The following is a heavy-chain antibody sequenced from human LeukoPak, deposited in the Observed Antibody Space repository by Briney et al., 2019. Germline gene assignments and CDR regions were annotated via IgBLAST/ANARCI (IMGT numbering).Heavy chain of an antibody. CDR3: AKDHGITMVRGVIIPNWFDP. Sequence: GGSLRLSCAASGFTFSSYAMSWVRQAPGKGLEWVSAISGSGGSTYYADSVKGRFTISRDNSKNTLYLQMNSLRAEDTAVYYCAKDHGITMVRGVIIPNWFDPWGQGTLVTVSS. CDR2: ISGSGGST. D-gene: IGHD3-10*01. V-gene: IGHV3-23*01. CDR1: GFTFSSYA. J-gene: IGHJ5*02.